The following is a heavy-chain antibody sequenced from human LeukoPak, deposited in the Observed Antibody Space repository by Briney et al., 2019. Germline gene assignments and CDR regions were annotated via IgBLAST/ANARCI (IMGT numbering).Heavy chain of an antibody. Sequence: GGSLRLSCAASGFTLSSYAMSWVRQAPGKGLEWVSLISGNAGSTYYADSVKGRFTISRDNAKNSLYLQMNSLRAEDTAVYYCARAGSGYYDAFDIWGQGTMVTVSS. CDR1: GFTLSSYA. D-gene: IGHD3-3*01. V-gene: IGHV3-23*01. CDR3: ARAGSGYYDAFDI. J-gene: IGHJ3*02. CDR2: ISGNAGST.